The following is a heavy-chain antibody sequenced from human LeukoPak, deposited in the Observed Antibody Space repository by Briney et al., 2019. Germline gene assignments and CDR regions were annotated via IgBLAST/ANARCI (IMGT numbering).Heavy chain of an antibody. CDR3: ARGRDIVLMVYPYYYYYGMDV. D-gene: IGHD2-8*01. CDR1: DGSINSYY. J-gene: IGHJ6*02. V-gene: IGHV4-59*12. Sequence: PSETLSLTCSVSDGSINSYYWNWIRRPPGKGLEWIGYIYYNGNTNYSPSLKSRVTMSVDTSKNQFSLKLSSVTAADTAVYYCARGRDIVLMVYPYYYYYGMDVWGQGTTVTVSS. CDR2: IYYNGNT.